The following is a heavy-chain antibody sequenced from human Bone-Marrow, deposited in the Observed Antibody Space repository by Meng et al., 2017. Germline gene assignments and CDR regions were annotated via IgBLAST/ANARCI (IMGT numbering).Heavy chain of an antibody. Sequence: QVQMVESGAGVKTPGSSVKVSCMASGYTFTSYGIIWVRQAPGQGLEWMGWISAYTGDTKYAQNFQGRVTMTTDTSTDTAYMELRSLRSDDTAMYFCARDDDYGDYFPVWYWGQGTLVTVSS. J-gene: IGHJ4*02. CDR2: ISAYTGDT. CDR1: GYTFTSYG. V-gene: IGHV1-18*01. D-gene: IGHD4-17*01. CDR3: ARDDDYGDYFPVWY.